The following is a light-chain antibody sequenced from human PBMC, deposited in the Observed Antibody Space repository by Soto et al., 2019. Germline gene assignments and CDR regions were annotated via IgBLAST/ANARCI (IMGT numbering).Light chain of an antibody. J-gene: IGKJ4*01. V-gene: IGKV1-5*01. CDR3: QQYDSWLA. CDR1: QSISTW. CDR2: DAS. Sequence: DIQVTQSPSTLSASVGDRVTITCRASQSISTWLAWYQQKPGKAPKLLIYDASSLEGGVPSRFGGSGFGTEFTLTSSHLPADDFATYYCQQYDSWLAFGGGTKVEIK.